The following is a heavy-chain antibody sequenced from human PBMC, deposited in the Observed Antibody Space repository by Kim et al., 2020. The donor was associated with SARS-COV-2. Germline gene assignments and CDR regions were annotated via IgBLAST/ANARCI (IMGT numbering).Heavy chain of an antibody. D-gene: IGHD3-10*01. Sequence: GGSLRLSCAASGFSFSSRGMHWVRQAPGKGLEWVAVISDDETYRNYADSVKGRFTISRDNSKNTVDLQMNSLRVEDTAVYYCVRAMEKSFDYWGQGTLVTVSS. CDR2: ISDDETYR. CDR3: VRAMEKSFDY. CDR1: GFSFSSRG. V-gene: IGHV3-30*03. J-gene: IGHJ4*01.